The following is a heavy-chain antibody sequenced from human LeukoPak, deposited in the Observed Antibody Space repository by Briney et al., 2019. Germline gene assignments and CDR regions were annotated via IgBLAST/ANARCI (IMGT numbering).Heavy chain of an antibody. Sequence: ASVKVSCKASGGTFISYAISWVRQAPGQGLEWMGGIIPIFGTANYAQKFQGRVTITADESTSTAYMELSSLRSEDTAVYYCARQRITIFGVASRAFDIWGQGTMVTVSS. CDR1: GGTFISYA. CDR2: IIPIFGTA. J-gene: IGHJ3*02. V-gene: IGHV1-69*01. D-gene: IGHD3-3*01. CDR3: ARQRITIFGVASRAFDI.